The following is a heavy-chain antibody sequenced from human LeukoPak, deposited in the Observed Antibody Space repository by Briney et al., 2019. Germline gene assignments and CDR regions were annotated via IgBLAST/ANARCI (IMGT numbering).Heavy chain of an antibody. D-gene: IGHD2-15*01. CDR3: AREGGYCSGGSCLATHDYYYYMDV. CDR1: GGSISSYY. Sequence: SETLSLTCTVSGGSISSYYWSWIRQPPGKGLEWIGYIYYSGSTNYNPSLKSRVTISVDTSKNQFSLKLSSVTAADTAVYYCAREGGYCSGGSCLATHDYYYYMDVWGKGTTVTVSS. CDR2: IYYSGST. J-gene: IGHJ6*03. V-gene: IGHV4-59*01.